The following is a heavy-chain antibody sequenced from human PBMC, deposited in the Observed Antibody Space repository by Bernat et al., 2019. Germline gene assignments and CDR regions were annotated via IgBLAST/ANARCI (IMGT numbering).Heavy chain of an antibody. CDR3: ARGGGIGSGWYFDY. Sequence: QVQLVESGGGVVQPGRSLRLSCAASGFTFSSYGMHWVRQAPGKGLEWVAVIWYDGSNKYYADSVKGRFTISRDHSKNTLYLQMNSLRAEDTAVYYCARGGGIGSGWYFDYWGQGALVTVSS. V-gene: IGHV3-33*01. CDR1: GFTFSSYG. D-gene: IGHD6-19*01. J-gene: IGHJ4*02. CDR2: IWYDGSNK.